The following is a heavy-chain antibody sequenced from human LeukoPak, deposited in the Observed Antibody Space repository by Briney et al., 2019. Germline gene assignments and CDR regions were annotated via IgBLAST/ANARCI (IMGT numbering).Heavy chain of an antibody. V-gene: IGHV1-3*03. CDR3: ARGSSDYCSGGSCYNWFDP. J-gene: IGHJ5*02. Sequence: GASVKVSCKASGYTFTSYAMHWVRQAPGQRLEWMGWINAGNGNTKYSQEFQGRVTITRDTSASTAYMELSSLRSEDMAVYYCARGSSDYCSGGSCYNWFDPWGQGTLVTVSS. CDR1: GYTFTSYA. D-gene: IGHD2-15*01. CDR2: INAGNGNT.